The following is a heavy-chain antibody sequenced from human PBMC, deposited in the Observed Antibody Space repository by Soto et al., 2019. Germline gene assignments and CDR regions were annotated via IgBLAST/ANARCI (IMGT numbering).Heavy chain of an antibody. J-gene: IGHJ6*02. CDR3: ARGGWNNYYYYYGMDV. Sequence: QVQLVQSGAEVKKPGSSVKGSCKASGGTFSSYAISWVRQAPGQGLEWMGGIIPIFGTANYAQKFQGRVTITAHESTSTAYMELSSLRSVDTAVYYCARGGWNNYYYYYGMDVWGQGTTVTVS. CDR2: IIPIFGTA. V-gene: IGHV1-69*01. D-gene: IGHD1-1*01. CDR1: GGTFSSYA.